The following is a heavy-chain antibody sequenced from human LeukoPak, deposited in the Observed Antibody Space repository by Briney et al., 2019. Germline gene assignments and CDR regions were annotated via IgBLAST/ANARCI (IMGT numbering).Heavy chain of an antibody. J-gene: IGHJ3*02. V-gene: IGHV4-39*01. D-gene: IGHD3-3*01. CDR3: ASIGGDDFWSGVPLLAFDI. CDR2: IYYSGST. Sequence: PSETLSLTCTVSGGSISSNNYYWGWIRQPPGKGLEWIGNIYYSGSTYYNPSLKSRVTISVDTSKNQFSLKLSSVTAADTAVYYCASIGGDDFWSGVPLLAFDIWGQGTMVTVSS. CDR1: GGSISSNNYY.